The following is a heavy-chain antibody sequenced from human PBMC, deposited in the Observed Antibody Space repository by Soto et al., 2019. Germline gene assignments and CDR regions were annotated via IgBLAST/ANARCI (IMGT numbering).Heavy chain of an antibody. CDR2: ISGNSGKT. CDR3: AKLGFVLMELYYFHQ. CDR1: GFTFSSYA. D-gene: IGHD2-8*01. J-gene: IGHJ4*01. V-gene: IGHV3-23*01. Sequence: EVQLLESGGGLVQPGGSLRLSCTASGFTFSSYAMSWVRQAPGKELEWVSTISGNSGKTNYAESVKGRFSISRDNSKNTVHLQLVSLRAEDTAVYFCAKLGFVLMELYYFHQWGHGTLVTVSS.